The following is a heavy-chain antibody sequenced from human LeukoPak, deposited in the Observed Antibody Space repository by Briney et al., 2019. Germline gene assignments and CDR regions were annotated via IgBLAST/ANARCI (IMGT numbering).Heavy chain of an antibody. V-gene: IGHV4-39*07. CDR2: IFYSGST. Sequence: SETLSLTCTVSGGSISTSNYYWGWIRQPPGKGLEWIGNIFYSGSTYYSPSLKSRVTISLDTSRNQFSLKLNSVTAADTAMYYCARDGLRRPPTPYCGGDCPLDYWGQGTLVSVSS. CDR1: GGSISTSNYY. D-gene: IGHD2-21*02. CDR3: ARDGLRRPPTPYCGGDCPLDY. J-gene: IGHJ4*02.